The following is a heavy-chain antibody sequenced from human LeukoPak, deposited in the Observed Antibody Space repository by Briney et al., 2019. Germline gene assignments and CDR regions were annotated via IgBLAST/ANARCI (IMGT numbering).Heavy chain of an antibody. CDR2: ISSNGGST. D-gene: IGHD3-10*01. Sequence: GGSPRLFCSASGFPYRSYAMHWARQAPGEGLEYVSAISSNGGSTYYADSVKGRFTISRDNSKNTLYLQMSSLRAEDTAVYYCATYYYGSGSSDYWGQGTLVTVSS. CDR1: GFPYRSYA. CDR3: ATYYYGSGSSDY. J-gene: IGHJ4*02. V-gene: IGHV3-64D*06.